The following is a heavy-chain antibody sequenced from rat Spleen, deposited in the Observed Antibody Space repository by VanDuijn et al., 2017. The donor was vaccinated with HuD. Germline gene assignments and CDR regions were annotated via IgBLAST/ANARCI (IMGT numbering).Heavy chain of an antibody. CDR2: IRNKANGYTT. J-gene: IGHJ2*01. CDR3: ARRGILYYFDY. D-gene: IGHD1-11*01. CDR1: GFTFTDFY. V-gene: IGHV7-7*01. Sequence: EVKLLESGGGLVQPGGSMRLSCAASGFTFTDFYMNWIRQPAGKAPEWLGFIRNKANGYTTEYNPSVKGRFTISRDNTQNMLYLQMNTLRAEDTATYYCARRGILYYFDYWGQGVMVTVSS.